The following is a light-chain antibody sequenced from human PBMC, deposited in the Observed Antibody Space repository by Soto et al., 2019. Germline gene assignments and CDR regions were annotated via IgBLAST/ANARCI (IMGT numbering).Light chain of an antibody. CDR1: SSNIGNNY. CDR2: DNN. J-gene: IGLJ2*01. CDR3: GTWDSGLSGVV. Sequence: QSVLTQPPSVSAAPGQKVSISCSGSSSNIGNNYVSWYQQLPGTAPKLLIYDNNKRPTGIPDRFSGSKSGTSATLDITGLQSGDEADYYCGTWDSGLSGVVFGGGTQLTVL. V-gene: IGLV1-51*01.